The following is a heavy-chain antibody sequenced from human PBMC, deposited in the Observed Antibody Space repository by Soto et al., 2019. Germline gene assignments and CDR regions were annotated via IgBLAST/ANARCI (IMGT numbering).Heavy chain of an antibody. CDR2: IIPILGIA. CDR1: GGTFSNYT. V-gene: IGHV1-69*02. CDR3: ASLMSSGYYYGMDV. D-gene: IGHD3-10*01. Sequence: QVQLVQSGAEVKKPGSSVKVSCKASGGTFSNYTISWVRQAPGQGLEWMGRIIPILGIANYAQKFQCRVSITADKSTSTAYMELSSLRSEDTAVYYCASLMSSGYYYGMDVWGQGTTVTASS. J-gene: IGHJ6*02.